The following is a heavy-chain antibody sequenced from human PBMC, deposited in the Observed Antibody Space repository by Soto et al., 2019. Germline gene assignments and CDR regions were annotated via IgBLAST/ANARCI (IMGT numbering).Heavy chain of an antibody. V-gene: IGHV3-21*01. CDR3: ARMPGLGYSSSWYVAEPPFDDY. Sequence: GGSLRLSCAASGFTFSSYSMNWVRQAPGKGLEWVSSISSSSSYIYYADSVKGRFTISRDNAKNSLYLQMNSLRAEDTAVYYCARMPGLGYSSSWYVAEPPFDDYWGQGTLVTVSS. J-gene: IGHJ4*02. CDR2: ISSSSSYI. CDR1: GFTFSSYS. D-gene: IGHD6-13*01.